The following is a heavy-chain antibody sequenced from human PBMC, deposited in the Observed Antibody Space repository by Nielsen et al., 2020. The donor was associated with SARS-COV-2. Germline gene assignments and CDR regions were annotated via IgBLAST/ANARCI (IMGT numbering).Heavy chain of an antibody. CDR1: GFTFSSYS. J-gene: IGHJ4*02. V-gene: IGHV3-21*01. CDR3: ARAHYGDYLRYFDY. D-gene: IGHD4-17*01. Sequence: GGSLRLSCAASGFTFSSYSMNWVRQAPGKGLEWVSSISSSSSYIYYADSVKGRFTISRDNAKNSLYLQMNSPRAEDTAVYYCARAHYGDYLRYFDYWGQGTLVTVSS. CDR2: ISSSSSYI.